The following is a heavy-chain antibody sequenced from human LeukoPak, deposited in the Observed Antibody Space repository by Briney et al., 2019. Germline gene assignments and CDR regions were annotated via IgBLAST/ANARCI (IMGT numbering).Heavy chain of an antibody. D-gene: IGHD3-3*01. CDR1: GYTFTTYA. J-gene: IGHJ4*02. Sequence: GASVKVSCKASGYTFTTYAMNWVRQAPGQRLEWKGWINAGNGNTKYSENFQGRVTITRDTSASTAHMELSSLRSEDTAVYYCARDNKVRDDFWSGYYDYWGQGTLVTVSS. CDR2: INAGNGNT. V-gene: IGHV1-3*01. CDR3: ARDNKVRDDFWSGYYDY.